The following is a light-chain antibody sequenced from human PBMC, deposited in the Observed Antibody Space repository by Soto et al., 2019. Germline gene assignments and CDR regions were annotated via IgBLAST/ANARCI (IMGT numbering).Light chain of an antibody. CDR1: QSISTW. Sequence: DIQMTQSPSTLSASVGDRVIISCRASQSISTWLAWYQQKPGKAPKLLIYKASSLESGVPSRFSGSGSGTEFTLTISSLQPDDFATYYCQQYSDYSLETFGQGTKVEV. CDR3: QQYSDYSLET. J-gene: IGKJ1*01. V-gene: IGKV1-5*03. CDR2: KAS.